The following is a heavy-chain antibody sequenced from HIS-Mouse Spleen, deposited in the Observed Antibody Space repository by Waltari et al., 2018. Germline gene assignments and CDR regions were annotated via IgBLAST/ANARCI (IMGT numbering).Heavy chain of an antibody. CDR1: GGSISSSSYY. J-gene: IGHJ2*01. Sequence: QLQLQESAPGLVKPSETLSLTCTVAGGSISSSSYYSGWIRQPPGKGLEWIGSIYYSGSTYYNPSLKSRVTISVDTSKNQFSLKLSSVTAADTAVYYCAREIPYSSSWYDWYFDLWGRGTLVTVSS. D-gene: IGHD6-13*01. CDR3: AREIPYSSSWYDWYFDL. CDR2: IYYSGST. V-gene: IGHV4-39*07.